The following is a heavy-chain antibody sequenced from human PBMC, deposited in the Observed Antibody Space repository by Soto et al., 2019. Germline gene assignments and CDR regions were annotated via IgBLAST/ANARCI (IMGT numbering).Heavy chain of an antibody. Sequence: VKVSCKASGFTFSSYAMHWVRQAPGQRLEWMGWINAGYGNTKSSQKFQDRVTISRDTSASTAYMELTSLRSEDTAVYYCARDTGDGTFDFWGQGTLVTVSS. CDR2: INAGYGNT. D-gene: IGHD7-27*01. V-gene: IGHV1-3*01. J-gene: IGHJ4*02. CDR1: GFTFSSYA. CDR3: ARDTGDGTFDF.